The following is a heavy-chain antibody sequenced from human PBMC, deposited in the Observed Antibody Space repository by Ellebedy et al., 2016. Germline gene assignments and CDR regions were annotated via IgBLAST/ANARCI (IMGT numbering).Heavy chain of an antibody. CDR3: ARSPMARGILNY. Sequence: GGSLRLSCKGSEYTFITYWIAWVRQMPGKGLEWMGVIFPRDSNIRYSPSFQGQVTISADRSINTAYLQWSSLRASDTAIYYCARSPMARGILNYWGQGTRVTVSS. CDR2: IFPRDSNI. J-gene: IGHJ4*02. D-gene: IGHD3-10*01. V-gene: IGHV5-51*01. CDR1: EYTFITYW.